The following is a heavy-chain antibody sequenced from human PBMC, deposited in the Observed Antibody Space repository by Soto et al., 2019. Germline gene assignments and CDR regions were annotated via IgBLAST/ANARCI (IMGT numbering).Heavy chain of an antibody. J-gene: IGHJ4*02. Sequence: QVLLVESGGGVVQPGRSLRLSCAASGFTFTTYAMLWVRQAPGKGLEWVALISYDGINEHYADSVKGRFSISRDNSKDTLYLQMNSLRPDDTAVYYCARDLTSGWLGDYWGQGTLVTVPS. CDR1: GFTFTTYA. CDR2: ISYDGINE. D-gene: IGHD6-19*01. CDR3: ARDLTSGWLGDY. V-gene: IGHV3-30-3*01.